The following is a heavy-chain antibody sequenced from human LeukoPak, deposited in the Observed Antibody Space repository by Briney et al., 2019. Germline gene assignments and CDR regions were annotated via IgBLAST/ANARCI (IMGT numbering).Heavy chain of an antibody. J-gene: IGHJ5*02. CDR1: GLPFIAYY. CDR2: LTHSRST. D-gene: IGHD4-23*01. V-gene: IGHV4-34*01. Sequence: SETLSRTCAVYGLPFIAYYWSWIPQPPGKGPEWIGELTHSRSTNYDPHLKSRVTISVDTSTNQFSLKLSSVIAADTAVYYCARVLYGGYWFDRWGQGTMVSVS. CDR3: ARVLYGGYWFDR.